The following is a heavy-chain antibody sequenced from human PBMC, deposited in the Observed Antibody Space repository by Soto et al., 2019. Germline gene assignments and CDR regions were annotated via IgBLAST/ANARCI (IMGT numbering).Heavy chain of an antibody. V-gene: IGHV4-31*03. CDR3: ASTYYYDSSGYYYYYGMDV. CDR2: IYYSGST. J-gene: IGHJ6*02. CDR1: GGSISSGGYY. Sequence: SETLSLTCTVSGGSISSGGYYWSWIRQHPGKGLEWIGYIYYSGSTYYNPSLKSRVTISVDTSKNQFSLKLSSVTAADTAVYYCASTYYYDSSGYYYYYGMDVWGQGTTVTVSS. D-gene: IGHD3-22*01.